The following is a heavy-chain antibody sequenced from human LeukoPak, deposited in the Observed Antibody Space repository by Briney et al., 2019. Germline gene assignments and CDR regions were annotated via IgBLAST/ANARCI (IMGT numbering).Heavy chain of an antibody. CDR1: GFTFSNYW. V-gene: IGHV3-74*01. CDR3: ARGVRGGYYFDY. D-gene: IGHD3-10*01. Sequence: GGSLRLSCAASGFTFSNYWMHWVRQGPGKGLMWVSRIKYDGSSTNYADSVKGRFTISRDNAKNTVSLQMNSLRAEDTAVYYCARGVRGGYYFDYWGQGTLVTVSS. J-gene: IGHJ4*02. CDR2: IKYDGSST.